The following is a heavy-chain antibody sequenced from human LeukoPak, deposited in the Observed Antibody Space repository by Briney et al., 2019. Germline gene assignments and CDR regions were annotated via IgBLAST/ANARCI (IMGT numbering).Heavy chain of an antibody. CDR3: ARGSRYSSSWYGSDYYYYMDV. CDR1: GYTFTGYY. V-gene: IGHV1-2*02. CDR2: INPNSGGT. D-gene: IGHD6-13*01. J-gene: IGHJ6*03. Sequence: ASVKVPCKASGYTFTGYYMHWVRQAPGQGLEWMGWINPNSGGTNYAQKFQGRVTMTRDTSISTAYMELSRLRSDDTAVYYCARGSRYSSSWYGSDYYYYMDVWGKGTTVTISS.